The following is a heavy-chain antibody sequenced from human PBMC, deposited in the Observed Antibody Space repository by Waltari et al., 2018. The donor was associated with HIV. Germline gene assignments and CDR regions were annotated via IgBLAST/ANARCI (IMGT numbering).Heavy chain of an antibody. CDR2: IHYSGRR. Sequence: QVQLRESGPGLVKPSETLSLTCTVSGGSISVYYWSWIRQPPGKGLEWIGYIHYSGRRDYRPSLKSRVTISVDTSKNQFSLKLRSVTAADTAVYYCARGHYYDGSGAYYYYGMDVWGQGTTVTVS. CDR3: ARGHYYDGSGAYYYYGMDV. V-gene: IGHV4-59*01. J-gene: IGHJ6*02. CDR1: GGSISVYY. D-gene: IGHD3-22*01.